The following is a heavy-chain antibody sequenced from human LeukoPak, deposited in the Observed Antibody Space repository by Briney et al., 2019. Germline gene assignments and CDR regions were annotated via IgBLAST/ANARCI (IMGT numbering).Heavy chain of an antibody. J-gene: IGHJ4*02. CDR1: GYSFTSYW. Sequence: PGESLKISCKVSGYSFTSYWIGWVRQMPGEGLEWMGIIYTDDSDTRYSPSFQGQVTISADKSISTAYLQWSSLKASDTAMYYCARRKNDYYGSGMYYFDYWGQGTLVTVSS. CDR3: ARRKNDYYGSGMYYFDY. V-gene: IGHV5-51*01. D-gene: IGHD3-10*01. CDR2: IYTDDSDT.